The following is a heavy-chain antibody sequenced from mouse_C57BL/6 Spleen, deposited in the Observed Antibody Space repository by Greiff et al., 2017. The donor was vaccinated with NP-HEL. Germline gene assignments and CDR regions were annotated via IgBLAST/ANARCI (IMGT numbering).Heavy chain of an antibody. V-gene: IGHV1-15*01. Sequence: VQLQQSGAELVRPGASVTLSCKASGYTFTDYEMHWVKQTPVHGLEWIGAIDPETGGTAYNQKFKGKAILTADESSSTAYMELRSLTSEDSAVYYCTTSDRFAYWGQGTLVTVSA. CDR2: IDPETGGT. CDR3: TTSDRFAY. D-gene: IGHD3-2*02. J-gene: IGHJ3*01. CDR1: GYTFTDYE.